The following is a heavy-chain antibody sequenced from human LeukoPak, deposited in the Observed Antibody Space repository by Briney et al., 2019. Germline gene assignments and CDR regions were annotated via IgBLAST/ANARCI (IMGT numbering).Heavy chain of an antibody. Sequence: GESLKISCKGSGYSFTSYWIGWVRQMPGKGLEWMGIIYPGDSDTRYSPSFQGQVTISADKSISTAYLQWSSLKASDTAMYYCASPRNDYGXDGRSPDAFDIWGQGTMVTVSX. J-gene: IGHJ3*02. V-gene: IGHV5-51*01. D-gene: IGHD4-17*01. CDR1: GYSFTSYW. CDR2: IYPGDSDT. CDR3: ASPRNDYGXDGRSPDAFDI.